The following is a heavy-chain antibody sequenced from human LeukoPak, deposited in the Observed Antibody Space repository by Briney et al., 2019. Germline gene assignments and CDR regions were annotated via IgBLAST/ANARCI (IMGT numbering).Heavy chain of an antibody. Sequence: GGSLRLSCAASGFTFNNYAMSWVRQAPGKGLEWVSGISASGGTTYYADSVKGRFTISRDNSKNTLYLQMNSLGAEDTAVYYCARTYFHDSGGYYYWGQGTLVTVSS. D-gene: IGHD3-22*01. J-gene: IGHJ4*02. CDR2: ISASGGTT. CDR3: ARTYFHDSGGYYY. V-gene: IGHV3-23*01. CDR1: GFTFNNYA.